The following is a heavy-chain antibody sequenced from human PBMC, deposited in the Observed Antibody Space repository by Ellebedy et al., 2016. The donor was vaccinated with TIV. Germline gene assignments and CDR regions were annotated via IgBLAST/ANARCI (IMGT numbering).Heavy chain of an antibody. V-gene: IGHV3-7*03. Sequence: GESLKISXEASGFFLSSYWMSWVRRVPGRGLEWVANINRQDRSETYYVDSVKGRFTISRDNAKNSLFLQMTSLRADDTAVYYCARAIDSAGYSSFDSWGQGTLVTVSS. CDR3: ARAIDSAGYSSFDS. CDR2: INRQDRSET. CDR1: GFFLSSYW. D-gene: IGHD3-22*01. J-gene: IGHJ4*02.